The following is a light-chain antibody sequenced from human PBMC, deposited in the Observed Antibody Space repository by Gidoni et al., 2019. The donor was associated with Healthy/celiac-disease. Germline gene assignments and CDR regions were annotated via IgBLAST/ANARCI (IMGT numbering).Light chain of an antibody. Sequence: EIVLTQSPATLSLAPGERATLPCRASQSVCSYLAWYQQKPGQAPRLLIYDASNRATGIPARFSGSGSGTDFTLTISSLEPEDFAVYYCQQRSNWPRTFGQGTKVEIK. J-gene: IGKJ1*01. V-gene: IGKV3-11*01. CDR2: DAS. CDR3: QQRSNWPRT. CDR1: QSVCSY.